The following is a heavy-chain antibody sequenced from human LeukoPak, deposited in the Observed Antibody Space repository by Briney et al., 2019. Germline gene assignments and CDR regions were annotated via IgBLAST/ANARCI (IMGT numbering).Heavy chain of an antibody. CDR1: GFTFSSYW. V-gene: IGHV3-74*01. D-gene: IGHD4-17*01. CDR2: INSDGSST. CDR3: ARVNYGDHGDY. Sequence: PGGSLRLSCAASGFTFSSYWMHWVRQAPGNGLVWVSRINSDGSSTSYADSVKGRFTISRDNAKNTLYLQMNSLRAEDTAVYYCARVNYGDHGDYWGQGTLVTVSS. J-gene: IGHJ4*02.